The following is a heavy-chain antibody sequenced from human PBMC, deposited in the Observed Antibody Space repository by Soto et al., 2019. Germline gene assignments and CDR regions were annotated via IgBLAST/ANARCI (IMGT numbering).Heavy chain of an antibody. CDR3: AKDIREHDYDFCSGIFFDY. D-gene: IGHD3-3*01. CDR1: VLTFDDYA. CDR2: ISWNSGSI. Sequence: PRGPLTLSCPASVLTFDDYAMHWVRQAPGKGLEWVSGISWNSGSIGYADSVKGRFTISRDNAKNSLYLPMMSLRAEDTDLYSCAKDIREHDYDFCSGIFFDYWGQGTLVTVSS. V-gene: IGHV3-9*01. J-gene: IGHJ4*02.